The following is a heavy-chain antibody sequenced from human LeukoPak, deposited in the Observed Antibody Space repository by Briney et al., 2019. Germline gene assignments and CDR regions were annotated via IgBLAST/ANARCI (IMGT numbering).Heavy chain of an antibody. V-gene: IGHV3-21*04. J-gene: IGHJ4*02. Sequence: TGGSLRLSCAASGFTFSSYSMNWVRQAPGKGLEWVSSISSSSSYIYYADSVKGRFTISRDNAKNSLYLQMNSLRAEDTALYYCARDGGARYCSSTSCYMGNYFDYWGQGTLVTVSS. CDR1: GFTFSSYS. D-gene: IGHD2-2*02. CDR3: ARDGGARYCSSTSCYMGNYFDY. CDR2: ISSSSSYI.